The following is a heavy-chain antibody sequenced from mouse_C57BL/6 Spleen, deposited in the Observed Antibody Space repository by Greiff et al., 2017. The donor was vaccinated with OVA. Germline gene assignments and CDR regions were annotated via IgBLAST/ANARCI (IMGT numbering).Heavy chain of an antibody. J-gene: IGHJ2*01. CDR2: ISSGSSTI. V-gene: IGHV5-17*01. Sequence: EVQVVESGGGLVKPGGSLKLSCAASGFTFSDYGMHWVRQAPEKGLEWVAYISSGSSTIYYADTVKGRFTISRDNAKNTLFLQMTSLRSEDTAMYYCARSYYYGSSWDYYFDYWGQGTTLTVSS. CDR1: GFTFSDYG. CDR3: ARSYYYGSSWDYYFDY. D-gene: IGHD1-1*01.